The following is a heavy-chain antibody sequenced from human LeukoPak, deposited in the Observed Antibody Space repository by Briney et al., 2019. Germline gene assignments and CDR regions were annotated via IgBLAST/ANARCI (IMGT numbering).Heavy chain of an antibody. V-gene: IGHV1-8*03. J-gene: IGHJ4*02. Sequence: ASVKVSCKASGYTFTSYGISWVRQAPGQGLEWMGWMNPNSGNTGYAQKFQGRVTITRNTSISTAYMELSSLRSEDTAVYYCAREDYGQYYFDYWGQGTLVTVSS. CDR3: AREDYGQYYFDY. CDR2: MNPNSGNT. D-gene: IGHD4-17*01. CDR1: GYTFTSYG.